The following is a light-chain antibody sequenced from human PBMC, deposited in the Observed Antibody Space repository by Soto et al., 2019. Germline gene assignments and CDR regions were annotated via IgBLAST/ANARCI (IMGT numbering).Light chain of an antibody. J-gene: IGKJ5*01. CDR3: QQYDTYSIT. CDR2: DVS. Sequence: AIRMTQSPSSLSASTGDRVTITCRASQGISSYLNWYQQKPGKAPRLLIYDVSTLESGVPSRFSGSGSGTELTLTISSLQPDDFATYYCQQYDTYSITFGQGTRLEI. V-gene: IGKV1-8*01. CDR1: QGISSY.